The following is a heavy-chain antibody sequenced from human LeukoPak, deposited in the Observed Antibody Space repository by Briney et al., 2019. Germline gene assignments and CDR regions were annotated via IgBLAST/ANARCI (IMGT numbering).Heavy chain of an antibody. J-gene: IGHJ5*02. CDR3: ARSGTIFGVVRGNWFDP. CDR1: GFTLSSYR. D-gene: IGHD3-3*01. Sequence: QSRGSWRLSWAASGFTLSSYRMTWVRQAPGKGLGWVSYISSSSSTIYYADSVKGRFTISRDNAKNSLYLQMNSLRAEDTAVYYCARSGTIFGVVRGNWFDPWGQGTLVTVSS. V-gene: IGHV3-48*04. CDR2: ISSSSSTI.